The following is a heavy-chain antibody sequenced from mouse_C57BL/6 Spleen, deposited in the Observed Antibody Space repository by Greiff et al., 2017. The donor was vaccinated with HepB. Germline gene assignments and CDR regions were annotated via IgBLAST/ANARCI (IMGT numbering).Heavy chain of an antibody. CDR1: GYTFTSYW. V-gene: IGHV1-59*01. D-gene: IGHD1-1*01. Sequence: QVQLQQPGAELVRPGTSVKLSCKASGYTFTSYWMHWVKQRPGQGLEWIGVIDPSDSYTNYTQKFKGKATLTVDTSSSTAYMQLSSLTSEDSAVYYCARTSYCSSGDYWGQGTTLTVSS. CDR3: ARTSYCSSGDY. CDR2: IDPSDSYT. J-gene: IGHJ2*01.